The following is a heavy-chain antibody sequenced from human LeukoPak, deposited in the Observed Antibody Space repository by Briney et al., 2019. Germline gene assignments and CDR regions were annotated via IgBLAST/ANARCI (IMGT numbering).Heavy chain of an antibody. V-gene: IGHV4-34*01. D-gene: IGHD6-19*01. CDR1: GGSFSGYY. J-gene: IGHJ4*02. CDR3: ARVGYSGGWYADH. CDR2: INHSGST. Sequence: PSETLSLTCAAYGGSFSGYYWSWVRQPPGKGLEWIGEINHSGSTKYNPSLKSRVTISVDTSKNQFSLKLTSVTAADAAVYYCARVGYSGGWYADHWGQGTLATVSS.